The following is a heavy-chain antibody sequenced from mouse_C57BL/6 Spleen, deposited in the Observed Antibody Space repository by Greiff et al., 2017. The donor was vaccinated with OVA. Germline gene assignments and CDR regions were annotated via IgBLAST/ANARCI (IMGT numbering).Heavy chain of an antibody. D-gene: IGHD3-2*02. V-gene: IGHV1-59*01. Sequence: QVQLQQPGAELVRPGTSVKLSCKASGYTFTSYWMHWVKQRPGQGLEWIGVIDPSDSYTNYNQKFKGKATLTVDTSSSTAYMQLSSLTSEDSAVYYCARRDSSGVFDYWGQGTTRTVSS. J-gene: IGHJ2*01. CDR2: IDPSDSYT. CDR3: ARRDSSGVFDY. CDR1: GYTFTSYW.